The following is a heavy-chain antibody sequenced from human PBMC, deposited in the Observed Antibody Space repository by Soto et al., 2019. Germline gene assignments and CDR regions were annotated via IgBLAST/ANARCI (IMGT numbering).Heavy chain of an antibody. CDR2: IDPSDSYT. CDR3: ARSWWFSMVATNYYYYGMDV. D-gene: IGHD5-12*01. CDR1: GYSFTSYW. J-gene: IGHJ6*02. V-gene: IGHV5-10-1*01. Sequence: GESLKISCKGSGYSFTSYWISWVRQMPGKGLEWMGRIDPSDSYTNYSPSFQGHVTISADKSISTAYLQWSSLKASDTAMYYCARSWWFSMVATNYYYYGMDVWGQGTTVTVSS.